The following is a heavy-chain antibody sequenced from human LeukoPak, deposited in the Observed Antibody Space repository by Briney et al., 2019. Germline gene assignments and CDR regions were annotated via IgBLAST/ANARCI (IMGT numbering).Heavy chain of an antibody. J-gene: IGHJ4*02. Sequence: PSQTLSLTCTVSGGSISSGSYYWSWIRQPAGKGLEWIGRIYNSGNTNYNPSLKSRVTISVDMSKNRFSLKLSSVTAADTAVYYCARDHYYYDSTGYYYLDYWGQGTLVTVSS. CDR2: IYNSGNT. D-gene: IGHD3-22*01. CDR1: GGSISSGSYY. CDR3: ARDHYYYDSTGYYYLDY. V-gene: IGHV4-61*02.